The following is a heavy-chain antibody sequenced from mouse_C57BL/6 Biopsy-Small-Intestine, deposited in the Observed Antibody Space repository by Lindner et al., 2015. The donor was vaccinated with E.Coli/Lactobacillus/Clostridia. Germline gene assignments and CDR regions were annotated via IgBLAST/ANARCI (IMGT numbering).Heavy chain of an antibody. V-gene: IGHV5-17*01. J-gene: IGHJ4*01. Sequence: VQLQESGGGLVKPGGSLKLSCAASGFTFSDYGMHWVRQAPEKGLEWVAYISSGSSTIYYADTVKGRFTISRDNAKNTLFLQMTSLRSEDTAMYYCARGTLYYYAMDYWGQGTSVTVSS. CDR1: GFTFSDYG. D-gene: IGHD3-3*01. CDR2: ISSGSSTI. CDR3: ARGTLYYYAMDY.